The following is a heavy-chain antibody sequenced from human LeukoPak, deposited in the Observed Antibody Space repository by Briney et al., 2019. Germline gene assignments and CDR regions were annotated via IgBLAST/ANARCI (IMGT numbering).Heavy chain of an antibody. CDR2: ISGSGGST. J-gene: IGHJ3*02. CDR3: AKDRSSGWYDAFDI. CDR1: GFTFSSYA. Sequence: GGSLRLSCAASGFTFSSYAMSWVRQAPGKGLEWVSSISGSGGSTYYSDSVKGRFTTSRDNSKNTLYLQLNSVRAEDTAVYYCAKDRSSGWYDAFDIWGQGTMVIVSS. V-gene: IGHV3-23*01. D-gene: IGHD6-19*01.